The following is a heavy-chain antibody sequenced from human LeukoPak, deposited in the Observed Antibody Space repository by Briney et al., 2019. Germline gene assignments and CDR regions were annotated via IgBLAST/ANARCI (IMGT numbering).Heavy chain of an antibody. Sequence: PSETLSLTCTVSGGSIITSSYYWGWVRQPPGKGLEWIASIYYNGSTYYNPSLKSRVTMSVDTSKNQFPLKLSSVTAADTAVYYCARHQVGAARYNWFDPWGQGTLVTVSS. CDR1: GGSIITSSYY. CDR2: IYYNGST. V-gene: IGHV4-39*01. CDR3: ARHQVGAARYNWFDP. D-gene: IGHD6-6*01. J-gene: IGHJ5*02.